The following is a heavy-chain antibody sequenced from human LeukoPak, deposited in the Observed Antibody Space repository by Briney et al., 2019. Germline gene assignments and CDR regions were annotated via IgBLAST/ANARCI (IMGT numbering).Heavy chain of an antibody. D-gene: IGHD3-16*02. J-gene: IGHJ4*02. CDR1: GYTFTGYY. CDR2: INPNSGGT. V-gene: IGHV1-2*06. Sequence: ASVKVSCKASGYTFTGYYMHWVGQAPGQGGEWMGRINPNSGGTNYEQKFQGRLTITTDTSISTAYMELSRLRSDDTAVYYCARDQIMITFGGVIDDYWGQGTLVTVSS. CDR3: ARDQIMITFGGVIDDY.